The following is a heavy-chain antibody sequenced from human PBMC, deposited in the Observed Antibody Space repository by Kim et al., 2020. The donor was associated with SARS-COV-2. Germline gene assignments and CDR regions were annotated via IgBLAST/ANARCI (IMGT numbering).Heavy chain of an antibody. D-gene: IGHD3-16*02. Sequence: SRVTISVDTSKNQFSLKLSSVTAADTAVYYCARLNYDYVWGSYRPDAFDIWGQGTMVTVSS. J-gene: IGHJ3*02. V-gene: IGHV4-34*01. CDR3: ARLNYDYVWGSYRPDAFDI.